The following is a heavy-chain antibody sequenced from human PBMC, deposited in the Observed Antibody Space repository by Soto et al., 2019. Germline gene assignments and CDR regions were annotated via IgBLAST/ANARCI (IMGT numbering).Heavy chain of an antibody. V-gene: IGHV3-7*01. D-gene: IGHD3-3*01. Sequence: AGSLRLSCAASGFTFSSYWMSWVRQARGKGLEWVANIKQDGSEKYYVDSVKGRFTISRDNAKNSLYLQMNSLRAEDTAVYYCARGPRDFWSGYYTFDYWGQGTLVTVPS. CDR3: ARGPRDFWSGYYTFDY. CDR1: GFTFSSYW. CDR2: IKQDGSEK. J-gene: IGHJ4*02.